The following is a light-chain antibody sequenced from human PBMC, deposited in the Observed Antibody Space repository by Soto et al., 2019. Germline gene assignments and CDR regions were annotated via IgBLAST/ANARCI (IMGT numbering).Light chain of an antibody. J-gene: IGKJ1*01. V-gene: IGKV3-15*01. CDR2: YAS. Sequence: IVLTQSPATLSVSPGERATLSCRASQSVGSNLAWYQQKPGQAPRLLIYYASTRANYIPARFSGSGSGTEFTLSISSLQSEDFAVYYCQQYYNWPPWTFGQGTKVDIK. CDR3: QQYYNWPPWT. CDR1: QSVGSN.